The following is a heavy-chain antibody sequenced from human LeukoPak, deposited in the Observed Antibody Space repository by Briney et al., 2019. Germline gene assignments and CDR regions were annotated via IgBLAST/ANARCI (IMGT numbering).Heavy chain of an antibody. Sequence: TLSLTCTVSGGSISSGGYYWSWIRQHPGKGLEWIGYIYYSGSTYYNPSLKSRVTISVDTSKNQFSLKLSSVTAADTAVYYCARDRGNTVTTPLGWFDPWGQGTLVTVSS. D-gene: IGHD4-17*01. CDR2: IYYSGST. CDR1: GGSISSGGYY. CDR3: ARDRGNTVTTPLGWFDP. J-gene: IGHJ5*02. V-gene: IGHV4-31*03.